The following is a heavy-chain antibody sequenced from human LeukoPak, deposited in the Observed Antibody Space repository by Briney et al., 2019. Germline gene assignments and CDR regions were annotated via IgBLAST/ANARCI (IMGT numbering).Heavy chain of an antibody. CDR3: AKHRKYRGGSNPRHYYYYMDV. D-gene: IGHD5-12*01. Sequence: SETLSLTCSVSGGSISSSSYYWGWIRQPPGKGLKWIGRFSYSGSPYYGPTLKSRVTISLDTSTNPFSLTLRSVPAAHTAVYYRAKHRKYRGGSNPRHYYYYMDVWGKGTTVTVSS. CDR2: FSYSGSP. CDR1: GGSISSSSYY. V-gene: IGHV4-39*07. J-gene: IGHJ6*03.